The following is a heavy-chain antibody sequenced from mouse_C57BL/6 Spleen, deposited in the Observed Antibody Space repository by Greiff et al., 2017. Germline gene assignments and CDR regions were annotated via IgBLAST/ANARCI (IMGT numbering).Heavy chain of an antibody. CDR2: ISYDGSN. Sequence: VQLQQSGPGLVKPSQSLSLTCSVTGYSITSGYYWNWIRQFPGNKLEWLGYISYDGSNNYNPSLKNRISITRDTSKNQFFLKLNSVTTEDTATYYGASWGSYDYDEGAWFAYWGQGTLVTVSA. J-gene: IGHJ3*01. CDR1: GYSITSGYY. CDR3: ASWGSYDYDEGAWFAY. V-gene: IGHV3-6*01. D-gene: IGHD2-4*01.